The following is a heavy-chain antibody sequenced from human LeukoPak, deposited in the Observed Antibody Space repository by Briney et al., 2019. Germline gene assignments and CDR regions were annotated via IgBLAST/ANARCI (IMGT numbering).Heavy chain of an antibody. D-gene: IGHD3-22*01. CDR2: NTGGNT. CDR1: GFTVDSNY. Sequence: PGGSLRPSCAASGFTVDSNYLSWVRQAPGEGLEWVSTNTGGNTYYAASVKGRFTISRDFSKNTVFLHMNSLRAEDTAMYYCARGDDSGYYDYFDYWGQGALVTVSS. J-gene: IGHJ4*02. CDR3: ARGDDSGYYDYFDY. V-gene: IGHV3-53*01.